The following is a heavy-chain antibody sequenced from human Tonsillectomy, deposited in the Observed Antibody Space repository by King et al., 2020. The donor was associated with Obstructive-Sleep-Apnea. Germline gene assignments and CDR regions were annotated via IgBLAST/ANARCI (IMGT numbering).Heavy chain of an antibody. Sequence: VQLVQSGSELKKPGASVKVSCKASGYTFTSYAINWVRQAPGQGLEWMGWINTNTGNPTYAQDFTRLVGFSLDTSVSTAHLQISGLKTEDTAVYYCTRGYCGGASCSNFDYWGQGTLVTVSS. V-gene: IGHV7-4-1*02. D-gene: IGHD2-15*01. CDR2: INTNTGNP. J-gene: IGHJ4*02. CDR3: TRGYCGGASCSNFDY. CDR1: GYTFTSYA.